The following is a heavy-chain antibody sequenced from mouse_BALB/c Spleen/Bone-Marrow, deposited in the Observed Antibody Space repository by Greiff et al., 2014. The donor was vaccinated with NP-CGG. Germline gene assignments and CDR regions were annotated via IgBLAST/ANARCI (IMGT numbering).Heavy chain of an antibody. D-gene: IGHD2-12*01. V-gene: IGHV1-18*01. Sequence: DVQLQESGPELVKPGASVRIPCKASGYTFTDYHMDWVKQSHGKSLAWIGDIDPNNGTTIYNRNFKGKATLTVDKSSSTAYMELRSLTSEDTAVYYCARPNTTPFDYWGQGTLVTVSS. J-gene: IGHJ3*01. CDR3: ARPNTTPFDY. CDR2: IDPNNGTT. CDR1: GYTFTDYH.